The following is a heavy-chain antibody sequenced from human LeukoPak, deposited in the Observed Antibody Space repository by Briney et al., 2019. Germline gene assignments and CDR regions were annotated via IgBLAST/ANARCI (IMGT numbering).Heavy chain of an antibody. Sequence: SETLSLTCAVYGGSFSGYYWSWIRQPPGKGLEWIGEINHSGSTNYNPSFKSRVTISVDTSKNQFSLKLSSVTAADTAVYYCARGTGMATIKGYYFDYWGQGTLVTVSS. CDR3: ARGTGMATIKGYYFDY. CDR2: INHSGST. J-gene: IGHJ4*02. V-gene: IGHV4-34*01. CDR1: GGSFSGYY. D-gene: IGHD5-24*01.